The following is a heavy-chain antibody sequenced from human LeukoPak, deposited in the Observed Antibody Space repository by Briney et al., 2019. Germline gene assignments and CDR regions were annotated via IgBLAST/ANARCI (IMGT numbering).Heavy chain of an antibody. V-gene: IGHV4-34*01. J-gene: IGHJ3*02. Sequence: SETLSLTCSVSGGSLSGYSWTWIRQSPGKGLEWIGEVNESGRSKYSPSLRSRVTISRDMSKKHFSLDLRSLTAADTALYFCARSQSVWAAPGFDNWGQGTMVTV. D-gene: IGHD7-27*01. CDR3: ARSQSVWAAPGFDN. CDR2: VNESGRS. CDR1: GGSLSGYS.